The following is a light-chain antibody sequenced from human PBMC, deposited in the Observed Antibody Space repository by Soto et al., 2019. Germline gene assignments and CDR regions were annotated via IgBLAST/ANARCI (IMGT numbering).Light chain of an antibody. CDR3: SSYTGSSVV. CDR1: STDVGGYNY. Sequence: QSALTQPASVSGSPGQSITISCTGTSTDVGGYNYVSWYQQHPGKAPKLMIYDVSHRPSGVSNRFSGSKSGNKASLTISGLQTEDEADYYCSSYTGSSVVFGGGTQLTVL. V-gene: IGLV2-14*01. CDR2: DVS. J-gene: IGLJ2*01.